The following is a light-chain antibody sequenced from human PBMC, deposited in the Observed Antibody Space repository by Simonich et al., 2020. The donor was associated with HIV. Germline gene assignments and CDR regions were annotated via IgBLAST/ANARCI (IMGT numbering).Light chain of an antibody. CDR2: WAA. CDR3: QQYYSTPYT. V-gene: IGKV4-1*01. CDR1: QSVLYSSNNKNY. J-gene: IGKJ2*01. Sequence: IVMTQSPASLAVSLGESATINCKSSQSVLYSSNNKNYFAWYQQKPGQPPKLLIYWAATRESGVPDRFSGSGSGTDFTLTISSLQAEDVAVYYCQQYYSTPYTFGQGTKLEIK.